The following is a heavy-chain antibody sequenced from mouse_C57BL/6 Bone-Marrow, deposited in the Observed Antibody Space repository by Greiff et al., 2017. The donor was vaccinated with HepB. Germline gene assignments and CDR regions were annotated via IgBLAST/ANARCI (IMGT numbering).Heavy chain of an antibody. CDR2: IYPRDGST. J-gene: IGHJ2*01. CDR1: GYTFTSYD. CDR3: ARGIIMDTNYFDY. Sequence: QVQLKESGPELVKPGASVKLSCKASGYTFTSYDINWVKQRPGQGLEWIGWIYPRDGSTKYNEKFKGKATLTVDTSSSTAYMELHSLTSEDSAFYVCARGIIMDTNYFDYWGQGTTLTVSS. D-gene: IGHD1-3*01. V-gene: IGHV1-85*01.